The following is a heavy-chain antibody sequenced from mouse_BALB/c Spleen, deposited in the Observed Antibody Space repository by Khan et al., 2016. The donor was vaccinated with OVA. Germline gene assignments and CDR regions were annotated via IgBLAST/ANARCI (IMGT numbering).Heavy chain of an antibody. CDR3: ARISSYWYSDF. D-gene: IGHD6-2*01. J-gene: IGHJ1*01. CDR1: GYTFTNYG. V-gene: IGHV9-1*02. CDR2: INTYTEKA. Sequence: QIQLVQSGPELKKPGETVKISCKASGYTFTNYGMNWVKQAPGKGLKWMGWINTYTEKATYGDDFKGRFALSLETSARTAYLQINNLINEDMATYFCARISSYWYSDFWGAGTTVTVSS.